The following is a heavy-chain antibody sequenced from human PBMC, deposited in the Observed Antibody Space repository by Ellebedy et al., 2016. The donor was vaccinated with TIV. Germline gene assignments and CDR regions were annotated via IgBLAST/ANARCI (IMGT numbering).Heavy chain of an antibody. CDR1: SGSMSSFY. CDR2: IYVSGGT. Sequence: SETLSLTXTVSSGSMSSFYWNWIRQPAGKGLEWIGRIYVSGGTNYNPSLKSRVTMSVDTSKNQFSLKLSSVTAADTAVYYCAGTPYYGSGTYYAFDYWGQGTLVTVSS. CDR3: AGTPYYGSGTYYAFDY. J-gene: IGHJ4*02. D-gene: IGHD3-10*01. V-gene: IGHV4-4*07.